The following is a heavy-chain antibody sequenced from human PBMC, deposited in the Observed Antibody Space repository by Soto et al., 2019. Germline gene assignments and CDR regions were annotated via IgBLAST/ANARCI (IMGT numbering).Heavy chain of an antibody. CDR1: GLTVSANY. CDR3: AYYAGNGWAKY. CDR2: LYGDDTT. V-gene: IGHV3-66*01. J-gene: IGHJ4*02. D-gene: IGHD3-3*01. Sequence: EVHLVESGGGLVQPGGSLNLSCAASGLTVSANYMTWVRQAPGKGLEWVSVLYGDDTTYCADSVKGRFTVSRDNSKSTLYLQMTSLRVEDTAVYYCAYYAGNGWAKYWGQGALVTVSP.